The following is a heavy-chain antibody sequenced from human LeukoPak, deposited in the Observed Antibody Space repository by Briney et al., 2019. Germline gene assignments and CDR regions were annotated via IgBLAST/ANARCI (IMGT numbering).Heavy chain of an antibody. Sequence: SETLSLTCTVSGGSINNSSSDYWAWIRQPPGKGPEWIGNIYYTGSTYYTSSLKSRVTMSVDTSKNVFSLTLKSLTSADTAVYYCARHLEYTTSGKAFDVWGQGTLVSVSS. CDR2: IYYTGST. V-gene: IGHV4-39*01. D-gene: IGHD3-3*01. CDR1: GGSINNSSSDY. J-gene: IGHJ3*01. CDR3: ARHLEYTTSGKAFDV.